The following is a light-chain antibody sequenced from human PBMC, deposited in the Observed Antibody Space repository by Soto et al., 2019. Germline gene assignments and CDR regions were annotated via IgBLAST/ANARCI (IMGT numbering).Light chain of an antibody. Sequence: DVQMTQSPSSVSASVGDRVTVTCRASQDIGTWLVWYQQKPGKAPTLLISGATNLQSGVPSRFSGGGSGTEFTLTISSLQPEVVATYYCQQANSFPTFGLGTRLDIK. V-gene: IGKV1-12*01. CDR3: QQANSFPT. CDR1: QDIGTW. J-gene: IGKJ5*01. CDR2: GAT.